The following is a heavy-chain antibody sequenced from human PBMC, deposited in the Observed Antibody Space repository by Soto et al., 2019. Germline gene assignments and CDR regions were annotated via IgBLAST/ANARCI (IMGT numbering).Heavy chain of an antibody. D-gene: IGHD6-19*01. V-gene: IGHV3-30-3*01. J-gene: IGHJ6*02. Sequence: GSLRLSCAASGFTFSSYAMHWVRQAPGKGLEWVAVISYDGSNKYYADSVKGRFTISRDNSKNTLYLQMNSLRAEDTAVYYCARDRVAVAAQTPDYYYSGMDVWGQGTTVTVSS. CDR3: ARDRVAVAAQTPDYYYSGMDV. CDR2: ISYDGSNK. CDR1: GFTFSSYA.